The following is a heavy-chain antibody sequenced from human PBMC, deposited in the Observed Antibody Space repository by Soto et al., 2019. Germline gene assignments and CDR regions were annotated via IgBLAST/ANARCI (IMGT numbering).Heavy chain of an antibody. J-gene: IGHJ2*01. Sequence: QVQLVQSGAEVKKPGSSVTVSCKASGGTFSSYTISWVRQAPGQGLEWMGGIIPIFGTANYAQKFQGRVTITADESTSRAYMELSSLRSADTAVYYGARGNHRWLHLRDFDLWGRGTLVTVYS. D-gene: IGHD5-12*01. CDR1: GGTFSSYT. CDR3: ARGNHRWLHLRDFDL. V-gene: IGHV1-69*12. CDR2: IIPIFGTA.